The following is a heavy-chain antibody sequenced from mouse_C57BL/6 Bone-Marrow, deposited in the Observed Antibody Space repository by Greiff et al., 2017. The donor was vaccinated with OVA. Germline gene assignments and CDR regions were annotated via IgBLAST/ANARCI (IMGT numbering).Heavy chain of an antibody. V-gene: IGHV3-6*01. D-gene: IGHD2-12*01. CDR2: ISYDGSN. CDR3: ARDSYDDAMDY. CDR1: GYSITSGYY. J-gene: IGHJ4*01. Sequence: EVQLVESGPGLVKPSQSLSLTCSVTGYSITSGYYWNWIRQFPGNKLEWMGYISYDGSNNYNPSLKNRISITRDTSKNQFFLKLNSVTTEDTATYYCARDSYDDAMDYWGQGTSVTVSS.